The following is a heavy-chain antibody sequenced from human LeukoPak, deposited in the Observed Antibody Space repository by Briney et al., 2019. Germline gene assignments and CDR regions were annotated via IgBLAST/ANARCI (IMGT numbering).Heavy chain of an antibody. Sequence: SETLSLTCTVSGGSIGSYYWSWIRQPPGKGLEWIGYIYYSGSTYYNPSLKSRVTISVDTSKNQFSLKLSSVTAADTAVYYCARQAVLEWLLLAYYFDYWGQGTLVTVSS. J-gene: IGHJ4*02. CDR1: GGSIGSYY. V-gene: IGHV4-59*04. CDR3: ARQAVLEWLLLAYYFDY. D-gene: IGHD3-3*01. CDR2: IYYSGST.